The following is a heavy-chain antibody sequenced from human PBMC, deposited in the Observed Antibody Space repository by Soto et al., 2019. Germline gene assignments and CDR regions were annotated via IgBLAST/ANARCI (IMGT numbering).Heavy chain of an antibody. CDR3: YYYDSSGYYLGNYYYYGMDV. D-gene: IGHD3-22*01. J-gene: IGHJ6*02. Sequence: GGSLRLSCAASGFTFSSYWMHWVRQAPGKGLVWVSRINSDGSSTSYADSVKGRFTISRDNAKNTLYLQMNSLRAEDTAVYYCYYYDSSGYYLGNYYYYGMDVWGQGTTVTVSS. V-gene: IGHV3-74*01. CDR2: INSDGSST. CDR1: GFTFSSYW.